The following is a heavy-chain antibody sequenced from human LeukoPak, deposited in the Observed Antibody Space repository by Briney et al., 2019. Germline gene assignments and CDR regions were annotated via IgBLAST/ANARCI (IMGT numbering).Heavy chain of an antibody. Sequence: PGGSLRLSCAASGFTFSDYYMSWIRQAPGKGLEWVSYISSSGSTIYYADSVKGRFTISRDNAKNSLYLQMNSLRAEDTAVYYCARGPSYVWGSYRYTILYYFDYWGQGTLVTVSS. J-gene: IGHJ4*02. V-gene: IGHV3-11*01. D-gene: IGHD3-16*02. CDR3: ARGPSYVWGSYRYTILYYFDY. CDR1: GFTFSDYY. CDR2: ISSSGSTI.